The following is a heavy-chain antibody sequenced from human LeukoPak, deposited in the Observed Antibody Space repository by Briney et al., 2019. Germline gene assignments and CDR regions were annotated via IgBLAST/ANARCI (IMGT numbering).Heavy chain of an antibody. CDR1: GFTFSSHW. J-gene: IGHJ4*02. CDR3: ARRNLYCRSTSCFFDY. Sequence: GGSLRLSCAASGFTFSSHWMSWIRQAPGKGLEWVANINQDGSVKYYVDSVKGRFTISRDNAKNSLYLQMNSLRAEDTAVYYCARRNLYCRSTSCFFDYWGQGTLVTVSS. D-gene: IGHD2-2*01. CDR2: INQDGSVK. V-gene: IGHV3-7*01.